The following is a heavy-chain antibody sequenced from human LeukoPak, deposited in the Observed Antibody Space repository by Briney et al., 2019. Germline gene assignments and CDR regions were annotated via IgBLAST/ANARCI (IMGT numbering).Heavy chain of an antibody. CDR1: GFPFSSYA. V-gene: IGHV3-23*01. D-gene: IGHD3-22*01. CDR2: ISGSGDNT. CDR3: AKGSYYDSSGSFYFDY. J-gene: IGHJ4*02. Sequence: GGSLRLSCAASGFPFSSYAMSWVRQAPGKGLEWVSGISGSGDNTYYADSVKGRFTISRDNSKNTLYVQVNSLGTEDTAEYYCAKGSYYDSSGSFYFDYWGQGTLVTVSS.